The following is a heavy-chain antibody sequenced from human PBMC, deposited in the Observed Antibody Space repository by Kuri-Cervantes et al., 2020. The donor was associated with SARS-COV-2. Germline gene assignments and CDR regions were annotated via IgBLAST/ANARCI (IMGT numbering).Heavy chain of an antibody. CDR1: GLTFSSYA. V-gene: IGHV3-21*01. CDR3: ARDRINDFDI. CDR2: ISSSRNYI. D-gene: IGHD2-15*01. Sequence: GESLKISCAASGLTFSSYAMSWVRQAPGKGLEWVSSISSSRNYIYYADSVRGRFTISRDNAKNSLYLQMNSLRAEDTAVYYCARDRINDFDIWGQGTMVTVSS. J-gene: IGHJ3*02.